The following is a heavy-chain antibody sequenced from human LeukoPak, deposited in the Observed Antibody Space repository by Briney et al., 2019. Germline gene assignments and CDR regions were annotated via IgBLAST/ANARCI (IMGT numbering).Heavy chain of an antibody. D-gene: IGHD3-22*01. J-gene: IGHJ4*02. V-gene: IGHV4-39*07. CDR2: IYHSGST. Sequence: SETLSLTCTVSGGSISSGSYYWSWIRQPAGKGLEWIGSIYHSGSTYYNPSLKSRVTISVDTSKNQFSLKLSSVTAADTAVYYCARGASGYYDSSEDYWGQGTLVTVSS. CDR3: ARGASGYYDSSEDY. CDR1: GGSISSGSYY.